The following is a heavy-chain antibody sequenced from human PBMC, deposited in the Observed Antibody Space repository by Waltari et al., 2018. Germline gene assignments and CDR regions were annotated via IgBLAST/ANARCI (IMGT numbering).Heavy chain of an antibody. J-gene: IGHJ5*02. V-gene: IGHV5-51*01. CDR2: IYPGDSDT. CDR3: ARGGGSGSYPNWLDP. D-gene: IGHD3-22*01. CDR1: GYSFTSYW. Sequence: EVQLVQSRAEVKKPGESLKISCKGSGYSFTSYWIGWVRQRPGKGLEWMGIIYPGDSDTTYSPSFRGQVTISADKSITTAYLQWNTLRASDTAMYYCARGGGSGSYPNWLDPWGQGTLVTVSS.